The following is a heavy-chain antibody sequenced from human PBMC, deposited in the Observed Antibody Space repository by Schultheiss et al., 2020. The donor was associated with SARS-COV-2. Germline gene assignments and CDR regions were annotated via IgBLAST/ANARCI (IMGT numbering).Heavy chain of an antibody. CDR2: ISSSSSYI. CDR1: GFTFSSYA. CDR3: ASVIVVVPAAIAADAFDI. D-gene: IGHD2-2*02. V-gene: IGHV3-21*01. J-gene: IGHJ3*02. Sequence: GGSLRLSCAASGFTFSSYAMSWVRQAPGKGLEWVSAISSSSSYIYYADSVKGRFTISRDNAKNSLYLQMNSLRAEDTAVYYCASVIVVVPAAIAADAFDIWGQGTMVTVSS.